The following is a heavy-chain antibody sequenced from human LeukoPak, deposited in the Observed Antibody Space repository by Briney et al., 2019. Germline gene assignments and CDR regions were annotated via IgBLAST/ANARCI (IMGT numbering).Heavy chain of an antibody. D-gene: IGHD3-10*01. CDR1: GGTFSSYA. J-gene: IGHJ4*02. CDR2: IIPIFGTA. Sequence: ASVKVSCKASGGTFSSYAISWVRQAPGQGLEWMGGIIPIFGTANYAQKFQGRVTITTDESTSTAYMELSSLRSEDTAVYYCARGGLRLGSSWFREYYFDYWGQGTLATVSS. V-gene: IGHV1-69*05. CDR3: ARGGLRLGSSWFREYYFDY.